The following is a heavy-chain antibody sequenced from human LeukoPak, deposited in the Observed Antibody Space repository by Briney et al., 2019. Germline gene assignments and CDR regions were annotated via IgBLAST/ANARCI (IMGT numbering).Heavy chain of an antibody. CDR1: GFAFSSYA. J-gene: IGHJ4*02. CDR3: AKDVHYTTYGYYFDY. CDR2: IGAGGTFT. Sequence: PGGSLRLSCTASGFAFSSYAMNWARQAPGKGLEWVSGIGAGGTFTYYADSVKGRFTIFRDNSRNTLYLQMSSLRADDTAVYYCAKDVHYTTYGYYFDYWGQGTLVTVSS. V-gene: IGHV3-23*01. D-gene: IGHD4-11*01.